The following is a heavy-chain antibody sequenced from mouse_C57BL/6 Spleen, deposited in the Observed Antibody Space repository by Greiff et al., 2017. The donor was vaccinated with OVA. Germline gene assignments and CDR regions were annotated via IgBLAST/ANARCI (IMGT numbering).Heavy chain of an antibody. CDR3: ASPHYYGSSYNDY. J-gene: IGHJ2*01. CDR1: GYSFTSYY. V-gene: IGHV1-66*01. CDR2: IYPGSGNT. D-gene: IGHD1-1*01. Sequence: VMLVESGPELVKPGASVKISCKASGYSFTSYYIHWVKQRPGQGLEWIGWIYPGSGNTKYNEKFKGKATLTADTSSSTAYMQLSSLTSEDSAVYYCASPHYYGSSYNDYWGQGTTLTVSS.